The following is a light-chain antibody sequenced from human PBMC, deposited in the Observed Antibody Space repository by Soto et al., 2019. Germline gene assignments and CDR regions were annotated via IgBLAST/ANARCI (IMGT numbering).Light chain of an antibody. CDR3: QEYNTLWT. Sequence: DIQMTQSPSTLSASLGDRVTITCRASQSISSWLAWYQQKPGKAPKLLIYKASTLQTGVPSRFSGSGSGLEFTLTISRLQADDFATYYCQEYNTLWTFGQGTKVEMK. CDR1: QSISSW. V-gene: IGKV1-5*03. J-gene: IGKJ1*01. CDR2: KAS.